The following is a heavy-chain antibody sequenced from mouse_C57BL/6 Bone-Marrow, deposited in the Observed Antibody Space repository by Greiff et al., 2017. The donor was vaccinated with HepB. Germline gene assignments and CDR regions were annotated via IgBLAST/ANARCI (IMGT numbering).Heavy chain of an antibody. CDR1: GYTFTSYW. Sequence: QVQLQQSGAELAKPGASVKLSCKASGYTFTSYWMHWVKQRPGQGLEWIGYINPSSGYTKYNQKFKDKATLTADKSSSTAYMQLSSLTYEDSAVYYCATTVVAPYWYFDVGGRDHGHRLL. J-gene: IGHJ1*01. D-gene: IGHD1-1*01. V-gene: IGHV1-7*01. CDR2: INPSSGYT. CDR3: ATTVVAPYWYFDV.